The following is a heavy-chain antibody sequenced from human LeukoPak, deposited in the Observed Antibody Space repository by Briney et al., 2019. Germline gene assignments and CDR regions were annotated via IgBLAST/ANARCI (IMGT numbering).Heavy chain of an antibody. V-gene: IGHV1-46*01. J-gene: IGHJ5*02. Sequence: ASVKVSCKASGYTFTSYYMHWVRQAPGQGLEWMGIINPSGGSTSYAQKFQGRITMTRDTSISTAYMELSRLRSDDTAVYYCARNPGTRYYDSSGYTNWFDPWGQGTLVTVSS. D-gene: IGHD3-22*01. CDR2: INPSGGST. CDR1: GYTFTSYY. CDR3: ARNPGTRYYDSSGYTNWFDP.